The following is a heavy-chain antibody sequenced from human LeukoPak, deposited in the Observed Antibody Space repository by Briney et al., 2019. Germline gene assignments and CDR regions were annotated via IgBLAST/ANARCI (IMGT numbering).Heavy chain of an antibody. Sequence: ASVKVSCKASGYTFTGYYMHWVRQAPGQGLEWMGWINHNSGGTNYAQKFQGRVTMTRDTSISTAYMELSRLRSDDTAVYYCAREDRYCSGGSCYSWGQGTLVTVSS. CDR1: GYTFTGYY. CDR3: AREDRYCSGGSCYS. D-gene: IGHD2-15*01. CDR2: INHNSGGT. J-gene: IGHJ4*02. V-gene: IGHV1-2*02.